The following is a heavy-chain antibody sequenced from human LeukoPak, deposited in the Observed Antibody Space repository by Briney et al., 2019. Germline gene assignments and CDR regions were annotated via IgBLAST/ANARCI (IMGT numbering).Heavy chain of an antibody. J-gene: IGHJ3*02. CDR1: GGSISSYY. D-gene: IGHD1-26*01. CDR3: ARGARVGAITGLGAFDI. Sequence: SETLSLTCTVSGGSISSYYWSWIRQPAGKGLEWIGRIYTSGSTNYNPSLKSRVTMSVDTSKNQFSLKLSSVTAADTAVYYCARGARVGAITGLGAFDIWGQGTMATVSS. V-gene: IGHV4-4*07. CDR2: IYTSGST.